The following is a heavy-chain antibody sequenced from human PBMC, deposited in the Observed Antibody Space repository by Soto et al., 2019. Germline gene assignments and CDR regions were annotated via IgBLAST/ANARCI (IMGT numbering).Heavy chain of an antibody. V-gene: IGHV3-11*01. Sequence: GGSLRLSCAASGFTFSDYYMSWIRQAPGKGLEWVSYISSSGSTIYYADSVKGRFTIPRDNAKNSLYLQMNSLRAEDTAVYYCARVFIAARLSPGHEYYFDYWGQGTLVTVSS. D-gene: IGHD6-6*01. J-gene: IGHJ4*02. CDR1: GFTFSDYY. CDR3: ARVFIAARLSPGHEYYFDY. CDR2: ISSSGSTI.